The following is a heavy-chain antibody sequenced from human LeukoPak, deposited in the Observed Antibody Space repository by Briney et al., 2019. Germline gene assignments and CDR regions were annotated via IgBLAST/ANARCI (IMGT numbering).Heavy chain of an antibody. Sequence: GGSLRLSCAASEFTFSNAWMSWVRQAPGKGLEWVGRIKSKTDGGTTDYAAPVKGRFTISRDDSKNTLYLQMNSLKTEDTAVYYCTTGFIAAAGTNYWGQGTLVTVSS. CDR3: TTGFIAAAGTNY. J-gene: IGHJ4*02. CDR1: EFTFSNAW. CDR2: IKSKTDGGTT. D-gene: IGHD6-13*01. V-gene: IGHV3-15*01.